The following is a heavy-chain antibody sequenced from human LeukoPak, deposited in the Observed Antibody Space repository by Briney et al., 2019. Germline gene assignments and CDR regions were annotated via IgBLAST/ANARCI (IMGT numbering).Heavy chain of an antibody. CDR1: GYTFTDYY. Sequence: ASVKVSCKASGYTFTDYYMHWVRQAPGQGLEWMGWINPNSGGTNYAQKFQGRVTMTRDTSISTAYMELSRLRSDDTAVYYCARDDYSGSYRPFDYWGQGTLVTVSS. V-gene: IGHV1-2*02. J-gene: IGHJ4*02. CDR2: INPNSGGT. D-gene: IGHD1-26*01. CDR3: ARDDYSGSYRPFDY.